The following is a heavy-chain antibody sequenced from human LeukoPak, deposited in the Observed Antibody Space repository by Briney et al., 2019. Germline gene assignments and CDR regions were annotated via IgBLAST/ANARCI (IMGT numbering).Heavy chain of an antibody. CDR2: IDTNTGNP. D-gene: IGHD1-26*01. J-gene: IGHJ4*02. Sequence: GASVKVSCKASGYTFTSYAMNWVRQAPGQGLEWMGWIDTNTGNPTYAQGFRGRFVFSFDTSVSTAYLQIYSLEPEDTAVYFCARGRSSPGIDYWGLGTQVTVSS. V-gene: IGHV7-4-1*01. CDR3: ARGRSSPGIDY. CDR1: GYTFTSYA.